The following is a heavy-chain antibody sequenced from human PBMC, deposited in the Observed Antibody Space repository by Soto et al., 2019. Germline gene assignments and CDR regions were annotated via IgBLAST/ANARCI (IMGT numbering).Heavy chain of an antibody. V-gene: IGHV3-30-3*01. Sequence: GGSLRLSCAASGFTFSSYAMHWVRQAPGKGLEWVAVISYDGSNKYYADSVKGRFTISRDNSKNTLYLQMNSLRAEDTAVYYCARDSGGSYKGFAYYYGMDVWGQGTTVTVSS. D-gene: IGHD1-26*01. CDR3: ARDSGGSYKGFAYYYGMDV. CDR2: ISYDGSNK. J-gene: IGHJ6*02. CDR1: GFTFSSYA.